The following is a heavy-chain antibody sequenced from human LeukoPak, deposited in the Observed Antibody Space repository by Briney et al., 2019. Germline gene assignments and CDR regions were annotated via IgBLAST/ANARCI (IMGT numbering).Heavy chain of an antibody. D-gene: IGHD3-3*01. CDR3: AKRDAKISRSDSFDI. Sequence: GRSLRLSCAGSGFTFSKYGMHWVRQAPGKALEWLAVIWNDGSHENYADSVKGRFTISRDNSENTLYLQMSSLRAEDTAMYFCAKRDAKISRSDSFDIWGQGTMVTVSS. V-gene: IGHV3-33*06. CDR2: IWNDGSHE. CDR1: GFTFSKYG. J-gene: IGHJ3*02.